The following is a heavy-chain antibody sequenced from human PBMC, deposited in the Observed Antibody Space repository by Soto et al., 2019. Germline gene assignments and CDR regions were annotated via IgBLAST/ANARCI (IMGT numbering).Heavy chain of an antibody. CDR3: AKDAATAIYYYYCYGMDV. V-gene: IGHV3-23*01. J-gene: IGHJ6*02. D-gene: IGHD6-25*01. CDR1: GFTFINYA. Sequence: GGSLRLPCSASGFTFINYAISWVRQAPGKGLEWVSAISGSGGSTYYADSVKGRFTISRDNSKNALYLQMNSLRAEDTAVYYCAKDAATAIYYYYCYGMDVWGQGTTVTVSS. CDR2: ISGSGGST.